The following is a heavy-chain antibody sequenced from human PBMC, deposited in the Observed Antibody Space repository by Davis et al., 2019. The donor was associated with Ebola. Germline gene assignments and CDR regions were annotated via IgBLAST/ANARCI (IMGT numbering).Heavy chain of an antibody. Sequence: GGSLRLSCAASGFTFSSYSFNWVRQAPGKGLEWVSTLGTSADTYYADSVKGRFTISRDTSKNTLYLQMNGLRVEDTAIYYCAKDTSNIWFDIWGQGTMVTVSS. CDR3: AKDTSNIWFDI. V-gene: IGHV3-23*01. J-gene: IGHJ3*02. D-gene: IGHD1-26*01. CDR1: GFTFSSYS. CDR2: LGTSADT.